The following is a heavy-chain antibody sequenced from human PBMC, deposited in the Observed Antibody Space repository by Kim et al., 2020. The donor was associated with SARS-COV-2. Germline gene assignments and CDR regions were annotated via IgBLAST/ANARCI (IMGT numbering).Heavy chain of an antibody. J-gene: IGHJ4*02. CDR3: AKDLLGHWNDILTGYNYFDY. CDR2: ISGSGGST. D-gene: IGHD3-9*01. CDR1: GFTFSSYA. V-gene: IGHV3-23*01. Sequence: GGSLRLSCAASGFTFSSYAMSWVRQAPGKGLEWVSAISGSGGSTYYADSVKGRFTISRDNSKNTLYLQMNSLRAEDTAVYYCAKDLLGHWNDILTGYNYFDYWGQGTLVTVSS.